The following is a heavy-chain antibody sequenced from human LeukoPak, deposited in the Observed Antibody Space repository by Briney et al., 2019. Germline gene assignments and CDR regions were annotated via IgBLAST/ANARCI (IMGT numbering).Heavy chain of an antibody. CDR3: ATAGMEGASLKAFGY. CDR2: INPNSGGT. J-gene: IGHJ4*02. V-gene: IGHV1-2*02. D-gene: IGHD1-26*01. Sequence: GASVKVSCKASGYTFTGYYMHWVRQAPGQGLEWMGWINPNSGGTNYAQKFQGRVTMTRDTSISTAYMELRSLRSDDSAVYYWATAGMEGASLKAFGYWGQGTLVTVSS. CDR1: GYTFTGYY.